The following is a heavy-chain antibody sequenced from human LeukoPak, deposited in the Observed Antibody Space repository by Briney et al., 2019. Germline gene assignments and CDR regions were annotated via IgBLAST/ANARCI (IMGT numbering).Heavy chain of an antibody. CDR3: ARDVGTTVIGYAFVL. Sequence: KSGGSLRLSCAASGFNFSDYYMSWTRPAPGKGVEWGSFISRSSSHIDSADHVTGRFIIARDNAKNSLYLQMNSLRVEETGGYYCARDVGTTVIGYAFVLWSQGTMVTVSS. J-gene: IGHJ3*01. CDR2: ISRSSSHI. D-gene: IGHD2/OR15-2a*01. V-gene: IGHV3-11*06. CDR1: GFNFSDYY.